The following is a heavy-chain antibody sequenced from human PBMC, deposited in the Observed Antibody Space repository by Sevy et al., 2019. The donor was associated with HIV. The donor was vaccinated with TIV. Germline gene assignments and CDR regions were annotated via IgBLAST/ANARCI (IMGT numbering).Heavy chain of an antibody. V-gene: IGHV1-69*13. CDR1: GGTFSSYA. J-gene: IGHJ6*02. D-gene: IGHD3-9*01. CDR3: ASVTQYYDILTGYYRPYYYYGMDV. CDR2: IIPIFGTA. Sequence: ASVKVSCKASGGTFSSYAISWVRQAPGQGLEWMGGIIPIFGTANYPQKFQGRVTITADESTSTAYMELSSQRSEDTAVYYCASVTQYYDILTGYYRPYYYYGMDVWGQGTTVTVSS.